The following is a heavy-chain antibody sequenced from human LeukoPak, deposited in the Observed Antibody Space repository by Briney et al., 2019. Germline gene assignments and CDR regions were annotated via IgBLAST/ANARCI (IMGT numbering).Heavy chain of an antibody. Sequence: ASVKVSCKASGGTFSSYAISWVRQAPGQGLEWMGWINPNSGGTNYAQKFQGRVTMTRDTSISTTYMELSRLRSDDTAVYYCARGQYYDILTGYPTPFDYWGQGTLVTVSS. CDR3: ARGQYYDILTGYPTPFDY. J-gene: IGHJ4*02. V-gene: IGHV1-2*02. CDR2: INPNSGGT. D-gene: IGHD3-9*01. CDR1: GGTFSSYA.